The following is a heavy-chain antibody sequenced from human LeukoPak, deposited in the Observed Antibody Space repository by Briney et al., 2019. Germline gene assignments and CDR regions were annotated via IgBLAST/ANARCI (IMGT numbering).Heavy chain of an antibody. CDR1: GYTLTELS. V-gene: IGHV1-24*01. CDR3: ARVRRGDSSGWYRHYFDY. Sequence: ASVKVSCKVSGYTLTELSMHWVRQAPGKGLEWMGGFDPEDGETIYAQKFQGRVTMTEDTSTDTAYMELSSLRSEDTAVYYCARVRRGDSSGWYRHYFDYWGQGTLVTVSS. J-gene: IGHJ4*02. CDR2: FDPEDGET. D-gene: IGHD6-19*01.